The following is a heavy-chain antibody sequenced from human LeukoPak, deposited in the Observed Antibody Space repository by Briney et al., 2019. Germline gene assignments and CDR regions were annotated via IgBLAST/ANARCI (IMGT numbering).Heavy chain of an antibody. CDR1: GFTLSSYD. CDR2: IGTAGDT. Sequence: PGGSLRLSCAASGFTLSSYDMHWVCQATGKGLEWVSTIGTAGDTYYPGSVKGRFTISRENAKNSLYLQMNSLRAEDTAVYYCARRNCSSTRCYVDYWGQGTLVTVSS. CDR3: ARRNCSSTRCYVDY. J-gene: IGHJ4*02. V-gene: IGHV3-13*04. D-gene: IGHD2-2*01.